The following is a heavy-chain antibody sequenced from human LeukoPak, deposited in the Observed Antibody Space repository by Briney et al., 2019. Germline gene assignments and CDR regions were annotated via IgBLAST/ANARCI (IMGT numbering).Heavy chain of an antibody. CDR1: GFTFSTYY. Sequence: PGGSLRLSCAASGFTFSTYYMNWVRQAPGKGLEWVSYISSSGSTIYYADSVKGRFTISRDNAKNSLYLQMNSLRAEDTAVYYCARGRADRVLLWFGEGYAFDIWGQGTMVTVSS. CDR2: ISSSGSTI. V-gene: IGHV3-48*04. J-gene: IGHJ3*02. D-gene: IGHD3-10*01. CDR3: ARGRADRVLLWFGEGYAFDI.